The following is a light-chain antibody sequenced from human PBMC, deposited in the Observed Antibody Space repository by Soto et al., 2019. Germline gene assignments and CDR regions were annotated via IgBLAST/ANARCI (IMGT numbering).Light chain of an antibody. CDR3: QLYNSNTWS. CDR2: GAS. Sequence: DIQMTQSPSTLSASVGGRVTITCQASQVVGTYVAWYQQKPGKAPKLLIYGASNLETGVPSRFSGSGSGTEFTLTITTLQPDDFATYFCQLYNSNTWSFGPGTKVDIK. V-gene: IGKV1-5*01. J-gene: IGKJ1*01. CDR1: QVVGTY.